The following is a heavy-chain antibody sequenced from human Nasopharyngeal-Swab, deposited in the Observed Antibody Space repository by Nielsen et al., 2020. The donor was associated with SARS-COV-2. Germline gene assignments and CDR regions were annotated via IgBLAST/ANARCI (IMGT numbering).Heavy chain of an antibody. V-gene: IGHV3-7*01. CDR3: VRMGDYTWNGFDI. CDR2: IKKDGSEK. D-gene: IGHD1-26*01. J-gene: IGHJ3*02. Sequence: WIRQSPGKGLEWVANIKKDGSEKYYVDSVKGRFTISRDNTKNSVYLQMNSLRAEDTAVYYCVRMGDYTWNGFDIWGQGTMVTVSS.